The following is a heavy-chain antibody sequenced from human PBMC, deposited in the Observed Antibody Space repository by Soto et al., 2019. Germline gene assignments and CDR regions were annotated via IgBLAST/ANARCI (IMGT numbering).Heavy chain of an antibody. CDR3: AKGQLAPYYFDY. CDR1: GFTFSSYA. CDR2: ISGSGGST. D-gene: IGHD6-13*01. V-gene: IGHV3-23*01. J-gene: IGHJ4*02. Sequence: LGGSLRLSCVASGFTFSSYAMSWVRQAPGKGLEWVSAISGSGGSTYYADSVKGRFTISRDNSKNTLYLQMNSLRAEDTAVYYCAKGQLAPYYFDYWGQGTLVTVSS.